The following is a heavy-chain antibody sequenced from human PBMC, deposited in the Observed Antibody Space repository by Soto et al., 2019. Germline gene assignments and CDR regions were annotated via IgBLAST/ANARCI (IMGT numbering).Heavy chain of an antibody. CDR1: GDSISSSNW. V-gene: IGHV4-4*02. Sequence: SETLSLTCAVSGDSISSSNWWSWVRQPPGEGLEWIGEIYHSGSTSCNPSLKSRVTISVDKSKNQFSLTLRSVTAADTAVYYCARRDYGSASYDCWGQGTLVTVS. CDR2: IYHSGST. CDR3: ARRDYGSASYDC. D-gene: IGHD3-10*01. J-gene: IGHJ4*02.